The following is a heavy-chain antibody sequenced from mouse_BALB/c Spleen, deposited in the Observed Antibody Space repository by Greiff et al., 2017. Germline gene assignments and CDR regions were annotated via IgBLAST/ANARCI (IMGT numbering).Heavy chain of an antibody. V-gene: IGHV6-6*02. CDR1: GFTFSNYW. CDR3: TRPGYSWFAY. CDR2: IRLKSNNYAT. J-gene: IGHJ3*01. Sequence: EVQVVESGGGLVQPGGSMKLSCVASGFTFSNYWMNWVRQSPEKGLEWVAEIRLKSNNYATHYAESVKGRFTISRDDSKSSVYLQMNNLRAEDTGIYYCTRPGYSWFAYWGQGTLVTVSA.